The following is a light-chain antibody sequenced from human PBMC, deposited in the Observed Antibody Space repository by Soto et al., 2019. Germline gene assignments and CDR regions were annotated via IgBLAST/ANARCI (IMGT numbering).Light chain of an antibody. CDR1: QSVTSY. V-gene: IGKV3-11*01. CDR2: DAS. CDR3: QQRSSWPIT. Sequence: EILLTQSPATLSLSPGERATLSCRASQSVTSYLAWYQQRPGQAPRLLINDASRRATGIPDRFSGSGSGADFTLTISSLEPEDFAVYYCQQRSSWPITFGQGTRLEIK. J-gene: IGKJ5*01.